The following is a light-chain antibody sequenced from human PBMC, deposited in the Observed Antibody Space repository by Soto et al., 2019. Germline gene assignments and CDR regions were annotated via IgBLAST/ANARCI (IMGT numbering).Light chain of an antibody. CDR2: EVT. CDR3: SSYVGNNNRV. V-gene: IGLV2-8*01. CDR1: SSDVGAYNY. Sequence: QSALTQPPSASGSPGQSVTISCTGTSSDVGAYNYVSWFQQHPGKAPKLIIYEVTKRPSGVPDRFSGSKSGNTASLTVSGLQAEDEADYYCSSYVGNNNRVFGTGTKVTVL. J-gene: IGLJ1*01.